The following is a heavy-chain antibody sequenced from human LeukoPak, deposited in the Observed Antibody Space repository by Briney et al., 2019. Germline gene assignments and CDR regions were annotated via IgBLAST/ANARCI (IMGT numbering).Heavy chain of an antibody. CDR2: INHSGST. J-gene: IGHJ5*02. CDR1: GGSFSGYY. CDR3: ARRVVVPAATYNWFDP. Sequence: KSSETLSLTCAVYGGSFSGYYWSWIRQPPGKGLEWIGEINHSGSTNYNPSLKSRVTISVDTSKNQFSLKLSSVTAADTAVYYCARRVVVPAATYNWFDPWGQGTLVTVSS. D-gene: IGHD2-2*01. V-gene: IGHV4-34*01.